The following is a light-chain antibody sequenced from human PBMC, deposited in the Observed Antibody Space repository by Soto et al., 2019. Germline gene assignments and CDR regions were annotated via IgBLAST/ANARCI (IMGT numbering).Light chain of an antibody. J-gene: IGKJ5*01. CDR1: QDISSS. CDR3: QKLNTFPLT. V-gene: IGKV1-9*01. Sequence: DIQLTQCPSLLSASVVDRVTITCLASQDISSSLAWYQQKSGKAPKPLIYDASTLQSGVPSRFSGGGSGTEFSLTVNSLQPEDFATYYCQKLNTFPLTFGQGTRLEIK. CDR2: DAS.